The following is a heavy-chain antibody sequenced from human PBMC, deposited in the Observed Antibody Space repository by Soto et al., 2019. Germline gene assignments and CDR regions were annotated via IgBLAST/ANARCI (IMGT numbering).Heavy chain of an antibody. CDR2: IKQDESEK. CDR3: ARDGTALMPVINIFDS. CDR1: GFTFSNYW. D-gene: IGHD2-2*01. Sequence: GGSLRLSCAASGFTFSNYWMTWVRRAPGKGLEWVANIKQDESEKFYGDAVKGRFTISRDNAKNSLYLQMNSLRAEDTAVYYCARDGTALMPVINIFDSWSQGTLVTVSS. V-gene: IGHV3-7*01. J-gene: IGHJ4*02.